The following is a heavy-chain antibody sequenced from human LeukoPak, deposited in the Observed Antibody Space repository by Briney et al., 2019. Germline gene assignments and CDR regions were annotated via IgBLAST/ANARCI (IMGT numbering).Heavy chain of an antibody. CDR3: ARKTDRLGAVGRDRYFDL. J-gene: IGHJ2*01. D-gene: IGHD6-13*01. Sequence: GGSLRLSCTASGFTFIGYEMTWVRQAPGKGLEWTSYISVNGGAMHYADSVRGRFTTSRDDAKNSLYLHMNSLRVEDTAIYYCARKTDRLGAVGRDRYFDLWGRGTLITVSS. CDR2: ISVNGGAM. V-gene: IGHV3-48*03. CDR1: GFTFIGYE.